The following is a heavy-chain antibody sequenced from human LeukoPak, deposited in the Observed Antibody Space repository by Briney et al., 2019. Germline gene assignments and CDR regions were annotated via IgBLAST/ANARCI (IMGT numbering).Heavy chain of an antibody. V-gene: IGHV1-69*13. Sequence: SVKVSCKASGYTFTSYYMHWVRQAPGQGLEWMGGIIPIFGTANYAQKFQGRVTITADESTSTAYMELSSLRSEDTAVYYCAIGGYSYGYYFDYWGQGTLVTVSS. CDR3: AIGGYSYGYYFDY. D-gene: IGHD5-18*01. CDR2: IIPIFGTA. CDR1: GYTFTSYY. J-gene: IGHJ4*02.